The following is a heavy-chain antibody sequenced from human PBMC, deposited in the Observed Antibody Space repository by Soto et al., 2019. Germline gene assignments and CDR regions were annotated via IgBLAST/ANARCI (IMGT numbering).Heavy chain of an antibody. CDR3: ARALRYFDWFRGGKAFDY. J-gene: IGHJ4*02. Sequence: SETLSLTCTVSGGSISSSSYYWSWIRQPPGKGLEWIGYIYYSGSTNYNPSLKSRVTISVDTSKNQFSLKLSSVTAADTAVYYCARALRYFDWFRGGKAFDYWGQGTLVTVSS. CDR1: GGSISSSSYY. CDR2: IYYSGST. D-gene: IGHD3-9*01. V-gene: IGHV4-61*05.